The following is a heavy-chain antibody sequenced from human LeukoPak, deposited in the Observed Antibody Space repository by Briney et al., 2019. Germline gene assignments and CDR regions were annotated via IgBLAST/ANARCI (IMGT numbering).Heavy chain of an antibody. CDR2: VNPQGSET. CDR1: GFTFSSYW. CDR3: ARARWSSTGWFFGY. Sequence: PGRSLRLSCAASGFTFSSYWMHWVRQAPGKGLVWVSRVNPQGSETSYADSVRGRFTISRDNAKDALHLQMDNLRAEDTAVYYCARARWSSTGWFFGYWGQGTLVTVSS. J-gene: IGHJ4*02. D-gene: IGHD6-19*01. V-gene: IGHV3-74*01.